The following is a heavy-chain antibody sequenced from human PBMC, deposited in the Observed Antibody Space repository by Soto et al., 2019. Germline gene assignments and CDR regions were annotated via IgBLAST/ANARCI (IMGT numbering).Heavy chain of an antibody. CDR1: GFSLSNARMG. V-gene: IGHV2-26*01. CDR2: IFSNDEK. J-gene: IGHJ4*02. Sequence: QVTLKESGPVLVKPTETLTLTCTVSGFSLSNARMGVSWIRQPPGKALEWLAHIFSNDEKSYSTSLKSRLTISKDPSKGQVVLTMTNMDPVDTATYYCARVLVDYYDSSGYFDYWGQGTLVTVSS. D-gene: IGHD3-22*01. CDR3: ARVLVDYYDSSGYFDY.